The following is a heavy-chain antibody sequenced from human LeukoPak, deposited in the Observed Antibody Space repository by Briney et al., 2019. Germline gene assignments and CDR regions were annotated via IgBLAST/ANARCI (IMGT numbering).Heavy chain of an antibody. V-gene: IGHV3-23*01. D-gene: IGHD3-22*01. J-gene: IGHJ4*02. CDR1: GFIFSNYA. CDR3: AKAPWGLYDSSGYYYFH. CDR2: IVGRGSST. Sequence: GASLRLSCAASGFIFSNYAMSWVRQAPGKGLEWVSAIVGRGSSTYYADSVKGRFTISRDNSKNTLYLQLNRLRAEDTAVYYCAKAPWGLYDSSGYYYFHWGQGTLVTVSS.